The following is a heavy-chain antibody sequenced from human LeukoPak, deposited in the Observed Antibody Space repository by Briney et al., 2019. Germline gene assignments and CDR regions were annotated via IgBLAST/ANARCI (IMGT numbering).Heavy chain of an antibody. V-gene: IGHV1-8*03. CDR3: ARGTAIFGVVIQPYYYYYMDV. D-gene: IGHD3-3*01. Sequence: GASVKVSCKASGYTFTSYDINWVRQATGQGLEWMGWMNPNSGNTGYAQKFQGRVTITRNTSISTAYMELSSLRSEDTAVYYCARGTAIFGVVIQPYYYYYMDVWGKGTTVTVSS. J-gene: IGHJ6*03. CDR1: GYTFTSYD. CDR2: MNPNSGNT.